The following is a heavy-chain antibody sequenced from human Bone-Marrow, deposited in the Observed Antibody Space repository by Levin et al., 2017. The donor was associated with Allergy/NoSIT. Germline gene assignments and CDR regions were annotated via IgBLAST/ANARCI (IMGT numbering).Heavy chain of an antibody. CDR3: ARVADWITTRPYYYYGMDV. D-gene: IGHD6-6*01. CDR2: IYPGDSDT. CDR1: GYSFNGYW. J-gene: IGHJ6*02. V-gene: IGHV5-51*01. Sequence: GESLKISCKGSGYSFNGYWIGWVRQMPGKGLEWMGIIYPGDSDTRYSPSFQGQVTISVDKSISSAYLQWSSLKASDTAIYYCARVADWITTRPYYYYGMDVWGQGTTVTVSS.